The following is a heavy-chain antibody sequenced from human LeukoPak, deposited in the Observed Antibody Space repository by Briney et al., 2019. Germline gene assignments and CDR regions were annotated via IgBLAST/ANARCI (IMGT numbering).Heavy chain of an antibody. V-gene: IGHV3-74*01. J-gene: IGHJ4*02. CDR3: ARGRPHGNDY. CDR1: GFTFSSNW. D-gene: IGHD4-23*01. CDR2: IASDGSST. Sequence: GGSLRLSCAASGFTFSSNWMHWVRQAPGKGLVWVSRIASDGSSTTYADSVKGRFSISRDNAKNTLYLQMNSLRVEDTAVYYCARGRPHGNDYWGQGTLVTVSS.